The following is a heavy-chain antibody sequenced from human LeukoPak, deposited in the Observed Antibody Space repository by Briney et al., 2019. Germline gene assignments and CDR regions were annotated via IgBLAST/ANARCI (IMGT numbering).Heavy chain of an antibody. V-gene: IGHV3-23*01. CDR1: GFTFSSYA. Sequence: SGGSLRLSCAASGFTFSSYAMSWVRQAPGEGLGWGSTISCSGGSTYYADSVKGRFTISRDNSKNTLYLQMNSLRAEDTAVYYCAKDSDFWSGPYYYMDVWGKGTTVTVSS. CDR2: ISCSGGST. D-gene: IGHD3-3*01. J-gene: IGHJ6*03. CDR3: AKDSDFWSGPYYYMDV.